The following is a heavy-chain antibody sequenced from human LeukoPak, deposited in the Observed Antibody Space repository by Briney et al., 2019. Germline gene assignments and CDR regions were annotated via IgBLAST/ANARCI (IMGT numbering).Heavy chain of an antibody. Sequence: GASVKVSCKASGGTFSSYAISWVRQAPGQGLEWMGGIIPIFGTANYAQKFQGRVTITADESTSTAYMELSSLRSEDTAVYYCASNLRPYYDFSVLWGQGTLVTVSS. CDR3: ASNLRPYYDFSVL. V-gene: IGHV1-69*13. J-gene: IGHJ4*02. D-gene: IGHD3-3*01. CDR2: IIPIFGTA. CDR1: GGTFSSYA.